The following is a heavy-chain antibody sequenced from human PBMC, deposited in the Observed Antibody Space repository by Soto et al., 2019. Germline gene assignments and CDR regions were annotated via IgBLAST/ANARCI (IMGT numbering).Heavy chain of an antibody. D-gene: IGHD3-22*01. J-gene: IGHJ4*02. V-gene: IGHV1-18*04. CDR3: ARVPPDYYDSSGYYSGDIIGYFDY. CDR1: GYTFTSYG. CDR2: ISAYNGNT. Sequence: QVQLVQSGAEVKKPGASVKVSCKASGYTFTSYGISWVRQAPGQGLEWMGWISAYNGNTNYAQKLQGRVTMTTDTSTSTAYMELRSLRSDDTAVYYCARVPPDYYDSSGYYSGDIIGYFDYWGQGTLVTVSS.